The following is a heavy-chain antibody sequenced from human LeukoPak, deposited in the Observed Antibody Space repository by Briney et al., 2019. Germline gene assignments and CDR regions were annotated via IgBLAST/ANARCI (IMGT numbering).Heavy chain of an antibody. CDR3: ARDYCSGGSCYLYGY. D-gene: IGHD2-15*01. CDR2: ISSSSSYI. V-gene: IGHV3-21*01. CDR1: GFTFSSYS. J-gene: IGHJ4*02. Sequence: GSLRLSCAASGFTFSSYSMNWVRQAPGKGLEWVSSISSSSSYIYYADSVKGRFTISRDNAKNSLYLQMNSLRAEGTAVYYCARDYCSGGSCYLYGYWGQGTLVTVSS.